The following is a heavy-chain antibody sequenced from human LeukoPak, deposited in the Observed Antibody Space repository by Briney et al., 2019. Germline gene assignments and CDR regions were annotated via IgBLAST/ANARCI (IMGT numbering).Heavy chain of an antibody. Sequence: GGSLRLFCAASGSPFSTYDMHWVRQAPDKGLQWVAVISSDGYRTDYPDSVRGRFTISRDNFKNTVDLQMISVTAEDTAMYFCAKGLGTGSVLARPLHYWGQGTLVTVSS. CDR3: AKGLGTGSVLARPLHY. J-gene: IGHJ4*02. CDR2: ISSDGYRT. D-gene: IGHD3-10*01. CDR1: GSPFSTYD. V-gene: IGHV3-30*18.